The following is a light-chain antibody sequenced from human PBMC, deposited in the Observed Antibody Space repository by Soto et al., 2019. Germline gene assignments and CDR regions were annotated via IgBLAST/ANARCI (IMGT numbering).Light chain of an antibody. Sequence: DTVMAQSPLSLPVTPGEPASISCRSSQSLLHSNGNNYLDWYLPKPGQSPQLLIYMGSNRASGVADRFRGTGSDTDFTLKISRLEADDGGVSYFMKARQTPFTFGGGTKVEIK. CDR3: MKARQTPFT. CDR2: MGS. J-gene: IGKJ4*01. CDR1: QSLLHSNGNNY. V-gene: IGKV2-28*01.